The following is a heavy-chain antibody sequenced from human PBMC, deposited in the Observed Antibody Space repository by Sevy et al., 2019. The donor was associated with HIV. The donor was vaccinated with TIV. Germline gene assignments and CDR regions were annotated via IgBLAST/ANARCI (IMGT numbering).Heavy chain of an antibody. Sequence: GGSLRLSCAASGFTFSSHSFNWVRQAPGKGLEWISYISSTSSTIFYADSVMDRFPISRDNAKNSLYLQMNSLRAEDTAVYYCARPLGYCSSTSCPCIFDIWGQGTMVTVSS. J-gene: IGHJ3*02. V-gene: IGHV3-48*01. CDR1: GFTFSSHS. CDR3: ARPLGYCSSTSCPCIFDI. CDR2: ISSTSSTI. D-gene: IGHD2-2*01.